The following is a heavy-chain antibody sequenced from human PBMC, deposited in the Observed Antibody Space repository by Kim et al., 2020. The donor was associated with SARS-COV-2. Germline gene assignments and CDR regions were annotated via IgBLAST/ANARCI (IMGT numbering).Heavy chain of an antibody. J-gene: IGHJ4*02. Sequence: GGSLRLSCAASGFTFGDYAMHWVRQAPGKGLEWVSGISWNSGSIGYADSVKGRFTISRDNAKNSLYLQMNSLRAEDTDLYYCAKTRSAYYYDISGYTLDYWGQGTLVTVSS. V-gene: IGHV3-9*01. CDR2: ISWNSGSI. CDR3: AKTRSAYYYDISGYTLDY. D-gene: IGHD3-22*01. CDR1: GFTFGDYA.